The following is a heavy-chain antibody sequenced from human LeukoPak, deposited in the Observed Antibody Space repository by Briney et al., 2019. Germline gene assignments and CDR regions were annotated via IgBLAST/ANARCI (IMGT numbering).Heavy chain of an antibody. Sequence: PGGSLRLSCAASGFTFSSYWMSWVRQAPGKGLEWVANIKQDGSEKYYVDSVKGRFTISRDNAKNSLYLQMNSLRAEDTAVYYCARPYPVGATSGPYNWFDPWGQGTLVTVSS. D-gene: IGHD1-26*01. V-gene: IGHV3-7*01. CDR3: ARPYPVGATSGPYNWFDP. J-gene: IGHJ5*02. CDR2: IKQDGSEK. CDR1: GFTFSSYW.